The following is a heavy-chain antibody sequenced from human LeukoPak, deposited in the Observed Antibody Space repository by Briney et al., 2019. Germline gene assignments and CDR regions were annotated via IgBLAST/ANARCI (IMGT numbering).Heavy chain of an antibody. J-gene: IGHJ4*02. D-gene: IGHD4-17*01. CDR3: ARITGTYGDYDY. Sequence: SETLSLTCTVSGGSISSYYWSWIRQPPGKGLEWIGYIYYSGSTYYNPSLKSRVAMSVDTSKNQFSLMLSSVTAADTAVYYCARITGTYGDYDYWGQGTLVTVSS. CDR1: GGSISSYY. CDR2: IYYSGST. V-gene: IGHV4-59*04.